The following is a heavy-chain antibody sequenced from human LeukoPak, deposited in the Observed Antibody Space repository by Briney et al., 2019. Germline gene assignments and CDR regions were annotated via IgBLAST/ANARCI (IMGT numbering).Heavy chain of an antibody. D-gene: IGHD1-26*01. J-gene: IGHJ4*02. CDR3: AKSVVNSGTYIPFDY. Sequence: GGSLRLSCAASGFTFSNYNMNWVRQAPEKGLEWVSVISGSGRSTYYADSVKGRFTISRDKSKNTLYLQMNSLRAEDTAIYYCAKSVVNSGTYIPFDYWGRGTLVTVSS. V-gene: IGHV3-23*01. CDR1: GFTFSNYN. CDR2: ISGSGRST.